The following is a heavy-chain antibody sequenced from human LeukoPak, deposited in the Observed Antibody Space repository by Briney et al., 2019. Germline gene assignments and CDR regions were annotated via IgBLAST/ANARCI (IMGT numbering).Heavy chain of an antibody. V-gene: IGHV3-30*02. CDR2: IRCDGSNK. J-gene: IGHJ4*02. D-gene: IGHD3-10*01. CDR1: GFTFSSYG. Sequence: GGSLRLSCAASGFTFSSYGMHWVRQAPGKGLEGVAFIRCDGSNKYYADSVKGRFTISRDNSKNTLYLQMNSLRAEDTAVYYCAKDPSLYYYGSGSYPDYWGQGTLVTVSS. CDR3: AKDPSLYYYGSGSYPDY.